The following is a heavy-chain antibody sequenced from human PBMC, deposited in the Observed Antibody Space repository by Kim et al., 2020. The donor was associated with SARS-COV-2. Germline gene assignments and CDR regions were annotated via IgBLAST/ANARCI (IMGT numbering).Heavy chain of an antibody. CDR3: ARGGGVAATRLAVWFDP. J-gene: IGHJ5*02. V-gene: IGHV1-2*04. CDR1: GYTFTGYY. Sequence: ASVKVSCKASGYTFTGYYMHWVRQAPGQGLEWMGWINPNSGGTNYAQKFQGWVTMTRDTSISTAYMELSRLRSDDTAVYYCARGGGVAATRLAVWFDPWGQGTLVTVSS. CDR2: INPNSGGT. D-gene: IGHD2-15*01.